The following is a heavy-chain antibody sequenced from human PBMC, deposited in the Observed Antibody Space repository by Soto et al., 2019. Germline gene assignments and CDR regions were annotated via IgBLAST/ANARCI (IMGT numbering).Heavy chain of an antibody. CDR3: AKTVGVAGTLYTCFDP. V-gene: IGHV3-9*01. CDR1: GFTFDDYA. J-gene: IGHJ5*02. Sequence: GGSLRLSCAASGFTFDDYAMHWVRQAPGKGLEWVSGISWNSGSIGYADSVKGRFTISRDNAKNSLYLQMNSLRAEDTALYYFAKTVGVAGTLYTCFDPWGQGTLVTFPS. D-gene: IGHD6-19*01. CDR2: ISWNSGSI.